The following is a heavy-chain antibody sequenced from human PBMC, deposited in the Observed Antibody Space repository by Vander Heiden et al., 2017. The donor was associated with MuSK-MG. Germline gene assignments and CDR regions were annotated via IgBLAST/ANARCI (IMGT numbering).Heavy chain of an antibody. CDR1: GFTFSSYG. J-gene: IGHJ4*02. V-gene: IGHV3-30*02. CDR3: AKVDDYGDYEGPFDY. D-gene: IGHD4-17*01. CDR2: IRYDGSNK. Sequence: QVQLVESGGGVVQPGGSLRLSCAASGFTFSSYGMHWVRQAPGKGLEWVAFIRYDGSNKYYADSVKGRFTISRDNSKNTLYLQMNSLRAEDTAVYYCAKVDDYGDYEGPFDYWGQGTLVTVSS.